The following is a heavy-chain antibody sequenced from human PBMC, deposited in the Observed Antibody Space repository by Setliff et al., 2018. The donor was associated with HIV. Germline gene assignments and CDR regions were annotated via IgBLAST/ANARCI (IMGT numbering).Heavy chain of an antibody. Sequence: PSETLSLTCAVYGGSFSGYYWSWIRQPPGKGLEWIGEINHSGSTNYNPSLKSRVTISVDTSKNQFSLKLSSVTAADTAVYYCARFVGSSSWVDYWGQGTLVTVSS. D-gene: IGHD6-6*01. CDR2: INHSGST. V-gene: IGHV4-34*01. J-gene: IGHJ4*02. CDR1: GGSFSGYY. CDR3: ARFVGSSSWVDY.